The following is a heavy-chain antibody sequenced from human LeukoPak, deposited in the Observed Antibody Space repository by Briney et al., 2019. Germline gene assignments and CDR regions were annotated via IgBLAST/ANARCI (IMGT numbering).Heavy chain of an antibody. CDR1: GFTFSSYE. CDR2: ISSSGSTI. V-gene: IGHV3-48*03. D-gene: IGHD3-9*01. Sequence: GGSLRLSCAASGFTFSSYEMNWVRQAPGKGLEWVSYISSSGSTIYYADSVKGRFTISRDNAKNSLYLQMNRLRAEDTAVCYCARDNLTGPFVISLESWGPGTRVTVSS. CDR3: ARDNLTGPFVISLES. J-gene: IGHJ4*02.